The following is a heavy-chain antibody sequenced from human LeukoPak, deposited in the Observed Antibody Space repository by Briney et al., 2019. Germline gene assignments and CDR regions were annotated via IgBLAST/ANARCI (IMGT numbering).Heavy chain of an antibody. CDR1: GGSISGYY. J-gene: IGHJ4*02. V-gene: IGHV4-59*01. CDR3: ARGRHSGYDSSFDY. Sequence: PSQTLSLTCTVSGGSISGYYWGWIRQPPGKGLEWIGYIYYSGSTNSNPSLKSRVTISVDTSRNQFSLKLSSVTAADTAVYYCARGRHSGYDSSFDYWGQETLVTVSS. CDR2: IYYSGST. D-gene: IGHD5-12*01.